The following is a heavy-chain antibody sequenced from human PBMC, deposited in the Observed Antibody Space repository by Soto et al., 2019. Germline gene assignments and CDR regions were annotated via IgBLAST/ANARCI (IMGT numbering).Heavy chain of an antibody. CDR2: ISGSGGST. V-gene: IGHV3-23*01. D-gene: IGHD2-15*01. Sequence: GGSLRLSCAASGFTFSSYAMSWVRQAPGKGLEWVSAISGSGGSTYYADSVKGRFTISRDNSKSTLYLQMNSLRAEDTAVYYCAKEYCSGGSCYSQLLLNYYYYYGMDVWGQGTTVTVSS. CDR3: AKEYCSGGSCYSQLLLNYYYYYGMDV. J-gene: IGHJ6*02. CDR1: GFTFSSYA.